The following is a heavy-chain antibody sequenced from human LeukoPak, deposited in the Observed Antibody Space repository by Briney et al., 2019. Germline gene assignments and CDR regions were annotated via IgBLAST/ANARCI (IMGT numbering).Heavy chain of an antibody. CDR3: AKGRIANNWFDP. V-gene: IGHV3-23*01. D-gene: IGHD6-13*01. J-gene: IGHJ5*02. CDR1: GFTFSSYA. Sequence: GGSLRLSCAASGFTFSSYAMSWVRQAPGKGLEWVSAISGSGGSTYYADSAKGRFTISRDNSKNTLYLQMNSLRAEDTAVYYCAKGRIANNWFDPWGQGTLVTVSS. CDR2: ISGSGGST.